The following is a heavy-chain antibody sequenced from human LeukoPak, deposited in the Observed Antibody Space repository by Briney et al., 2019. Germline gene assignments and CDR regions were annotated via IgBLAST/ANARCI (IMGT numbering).Heavy chain of an antibody. D-gene: IGHD5-18*01. J-gene: IGHJ6*03. CDR2: IYTSGST. CDR3: ARTTEGGYSYGYFYYYYMDV. Sequence: SETLSLPCTVSGGSISSGSYYWSWIRQPAGKGLEWIGRIYTSGSTNYNPSLKSRVTISVDTSKNQFSLKLSSVTAADTAVYYCARTTEGGYSYGYFYYYYMDVWGKGTTVTISS. CDR1: GGSISSGSYY. V-gene: IGHV4-61*02.